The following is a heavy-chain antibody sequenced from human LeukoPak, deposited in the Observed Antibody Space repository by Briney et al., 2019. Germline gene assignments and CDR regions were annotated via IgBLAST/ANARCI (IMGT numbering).Heavy chain of an antibody. V-gene: IGHV1-69*13. D-gene: IGHD3-22*01. Sequence: ASVKVSCKASGGTFKNYAISWVRQAPGQGLECMGGILPIFGTTNYAQKFQARVTITADESTSTAYMEMSSLRSEDTAVYYCAKDPVADYYDSSGPPYYFDYWGQGTLVTVSS. CDR3: AKDPVADYYDSSGPPYYFDY. CDR1: GGTFKNYA. CDR2: ILPIFGTT. J-gene: IGHJ4*02.